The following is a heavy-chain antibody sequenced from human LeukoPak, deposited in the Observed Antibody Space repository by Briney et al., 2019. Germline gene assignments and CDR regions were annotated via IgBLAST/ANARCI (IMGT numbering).Heavy chain of an antibody. CDR3: ARVVVRGVIPRNAFDI. Sequence: SETLSLTCTVSGGSISSGDYYWSWIRQPPGKGLEWIGYIYYSGSTYYNPSLKSRVTISVDTSKNQFSLKLSSVTAADTAVYYCARVVVRGVIPRNAFDIWGQGTMVTVSS. J-gene: IGHJ3*02. D-gene: IGHD3-10*01. V-gene: IGHV4-30-4*08. CDR1: GGSISSGDYY. CDR2: IYYSGST.